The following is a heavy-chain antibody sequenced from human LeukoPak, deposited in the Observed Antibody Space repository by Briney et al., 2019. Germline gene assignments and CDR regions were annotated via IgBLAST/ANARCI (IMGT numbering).Heavy chain of an antibody. J-gene: IGHJ5*02. CDR2: ISAYNGNT. CDR1: GYTFTSYG. D-gene: IGHD3-10*01. V-gene: IGHV1-18*01. Sequence: ASVKVSFKASGYTFTSYGISWVRQAPGQGLEWMGWISAYNGNTNYAQKLQGRVTMTTDTSTSTAYMELRSLRSDDTAVYYCARDYGSESYGSDWWFDPWGQGTLVTVSS. CDR3: ARDYGSESYGSDWWFDP.